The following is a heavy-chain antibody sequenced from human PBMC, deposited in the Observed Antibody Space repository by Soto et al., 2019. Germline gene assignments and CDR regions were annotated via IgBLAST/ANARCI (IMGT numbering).Heavy chain of an antibody. CDR3: AIMLIGAAGDPECYFDP. Sequence: ASVKVSCKASGYTFTGYYMHWVRHAPGQGLEWMGWINPNSGGTNYAQKFQGWVTMTRDTSISTAYMELSRLRSDDTAVVYCAIMLIGAAGDPECYFDPGGRETL. D-gene: IGHD7-27*01. V-gene: IGHV1-2*04. CDR1: GYTFTGYY. J-gene: IGHJ2*01. CDR2: INPNSGGT.